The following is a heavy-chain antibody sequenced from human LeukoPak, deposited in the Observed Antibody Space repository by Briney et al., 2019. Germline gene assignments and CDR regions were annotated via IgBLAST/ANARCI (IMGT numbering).Heavy chain of an antibody. J-gene: IGHJ3*01. Sequence: PGGSESLLCAVSEFTFSRFDLNWVRQAPGKGLEWVSYISGSGTNIYYADSVKGRFTISRDNAKNSLSLQMNSLRAEDTAIYYCAREAAPGGRGDIFEAWGQGTMVTVSS. D-gene: IGHD3-9*01. CDR1: EFTFSRFD. CDR3: AREAAPGGRGDIFEA. CDR2: ISGSGTNI. V-gene: IGHV3-48*03.